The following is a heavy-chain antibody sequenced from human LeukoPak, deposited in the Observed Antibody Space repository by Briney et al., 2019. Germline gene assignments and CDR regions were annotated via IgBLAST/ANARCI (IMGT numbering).Heavy chain of an antibody. CDR2: IYYSGST. D-gene: IGHD3-22*01. Sequence: SETLSLTCTVSGGSISSSSYYWGWIRQPPGKGLEWIGSIYYSGSTYYNPSLKSRVTISVDTSKNQFSLKLGSVTAADTAVYYCARDFHDSSGYVWFDPWGQGTLVTVSS. J-gene: IGHJ5*02. V-gene: IGHV4-39*02. CDR3: ARDFHDSSGYVWFDP. CDR1: GGSISSSSYY.